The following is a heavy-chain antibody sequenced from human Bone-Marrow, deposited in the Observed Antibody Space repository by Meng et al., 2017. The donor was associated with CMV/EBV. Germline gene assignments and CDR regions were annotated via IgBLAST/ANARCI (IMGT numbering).Heavy chain of an antibody. Sequence: GESLKISCTASGFTFGDYAMSWVRQAPGKGLEWVGFIRSKAYGGTTEYAASVKGRFTISRDNAKNSLYLQMNSLRAEDTALYYCAPGRYFYASGTTEPYDYWGQGTLVTVSS. D-gene: IGHD3-10*01. V-gene: IGHV3-49*04. CDR2: IRSKAYGGTT. CDR1: GFTFGDYA. J-gene: IGHJ4*02. CDR3: APGRYFYASGTTEPYDY.